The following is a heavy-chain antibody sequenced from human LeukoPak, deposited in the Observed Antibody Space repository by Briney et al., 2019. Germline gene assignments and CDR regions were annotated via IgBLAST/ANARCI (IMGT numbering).Heavy chain of an antibody. Sequence: GGSLRLSCAASGFTFSSYAMSWVRQAPGKGLEWVSAISGSGGSTYYADSVKGRFTISRDNSKNTLYLQMNSLRAEDTAVYYCAKATQRAPSVTLTNWGQGTLVTVSS. V-gene: IGHV3-23*01. D-gene: IGHD2-21*02. CDR1: GFTFSSYA. CDR2: ISGSGGST. CDR3: AKATQRAPSVTLTN. J-gene: IGHJ4*02.